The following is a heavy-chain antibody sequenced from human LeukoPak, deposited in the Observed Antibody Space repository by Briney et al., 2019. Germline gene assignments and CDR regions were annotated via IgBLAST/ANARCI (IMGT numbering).Heavy chain of an antibody. J-gene: IGHJ3*02. V-gene: IGHV3-48*03. CDR2: ISPSDNTI. CDR1: GFTFSSYG. Sequence: PGGSLRLSCETSGFTFSSYGMNWVRQAPGQGLEWISCISPSDNTIYYADSVKGRFTISRDNDKNSVYLQMSSLRVEDTAVYYCAKDQGGGGYPDAFDIWGQGTMVTVSS. CDR3: AKDQGGGGYPDAFDI. D-gene: IGHD3-22*01.